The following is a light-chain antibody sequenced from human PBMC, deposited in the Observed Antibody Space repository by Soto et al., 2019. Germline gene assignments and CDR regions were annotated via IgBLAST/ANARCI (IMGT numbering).Light chain of an antibody. CDR1: QSLSGW. J-gene: IGKJ1*01. Sequence: DIKMTQSPSTLCASVVDRVTISCRASQSLSGWLAWYQQKPGKAPNVLIYDTSTLKSGVPSRFSGSGSGTDFTLTISSLQPEDFATYYCQQYKSYSQTFGQGTKV. V-gene: IGKV1-5*01. CDR2: DTS. CDR3: QQYKSYSQT.